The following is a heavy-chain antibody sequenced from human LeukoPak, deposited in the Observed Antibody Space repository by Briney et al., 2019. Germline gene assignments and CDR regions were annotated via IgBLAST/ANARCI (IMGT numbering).Heavy chain of an antibody. CDR2: IIPIFGTA. CDR3: AIDSSGYRGDY. J-gene: IGHJ4*02. Sequence: SVKVSCKASARTFSSYAISWVRQAPGQGLEWMGGIIPIFGTANYAQKFQGRVTITTDESTSTAYMELSSLRSEDTAVYYCAIDSSGYRGDYWGQGTLVTVSS. CDR1: ARTFSSYA. D-gene: IGHD3-22*01. V-gene: IGHV1-69*05.